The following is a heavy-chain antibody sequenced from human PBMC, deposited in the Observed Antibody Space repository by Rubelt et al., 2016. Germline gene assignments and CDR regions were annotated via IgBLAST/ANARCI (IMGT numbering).Heavy chain of an antibody. Sequence: QLQLQESGPGLVKPSETLSLTCTVSGGSISSSSYYWGWIRQPPGKGLEWIGSISYSGSTYYNPSLKSRVTMSVDPSKNQLSLRMGAVTAADTAVYYCARTVAGFFRRFDPWGQGTLVTVSS. CDR2: ISYSGST. J-gene: IGHJ5*02. D-gene: IGHD6-19*01. CDR3: ARTVAGFFRRFDP. CDR1: GGSISSSSYY. V-gene: IGHV4-39*01.